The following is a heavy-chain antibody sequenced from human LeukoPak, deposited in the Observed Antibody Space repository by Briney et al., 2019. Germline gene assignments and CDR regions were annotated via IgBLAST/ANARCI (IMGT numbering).Heavy chain of an antibody. V-gene: IGHV4-59*01. Sequence: SETLSLTCTVSGDFITAYYWSWIRQPPGKGLEWIGYVYYSGSTEYNPSLRSRVTISLEMSKHQFSLNLTSVTAADTAVYYFASNTGTVFDYWGQGALVTVSS. D-gene: IGHD7-27*01. CDR3: ASNTGTVFDY. CDR2: VYYSGST. CDR1: GDFITAYY. J-gene: IGHJ4*02.